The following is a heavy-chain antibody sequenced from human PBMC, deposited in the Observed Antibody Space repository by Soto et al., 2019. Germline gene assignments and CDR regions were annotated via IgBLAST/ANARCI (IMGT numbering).Heavy chain of an antibody. CDR2: ISYDGSNK. D-gene: IGHD3-22*01. V-gene: IGHV3-30-3*01. Sequence: LRLSCAASGFTFSSYAMHWVRQAPGKGLEWVAVISYDGSNKYYADSVKGRFTISRDNSKNTLYLQMNSLRAEDTAVYYCARDSYYYDSSGYYYYYYYGMDVWGQGTTVTVSS. J-gene: IGHJ6*02. CDR1: GFTFSSYA. CDR3: ARDSYYYDSSGYYYYYYYGMDV.